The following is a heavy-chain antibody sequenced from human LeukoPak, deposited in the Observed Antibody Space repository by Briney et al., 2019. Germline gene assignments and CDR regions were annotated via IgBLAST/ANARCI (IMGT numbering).Heavy chain of an antibody. CDR1: GGSISSSNW. J-gene: IGHJ4*02. Sequence: SETLSLTCAVSGGSISSSNWWSWVRQPPGKGLEWIGEIYHSGSTNYNPSLKSRVTISVDTPKNQFSLKLSSVTAADTAVYYCARTHSGYDFYFDYWGQGTLVTVSS. CDR2: IYHSGST. D-gene: IGHD5-12*01. CDR3: ARTHSGYDFYFDY. V-gene: IGHV4-4*02.